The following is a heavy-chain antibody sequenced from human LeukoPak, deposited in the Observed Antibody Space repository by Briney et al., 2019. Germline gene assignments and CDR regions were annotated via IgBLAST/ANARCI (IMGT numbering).Heavy chain of an antibody. CDR2: IYTSGDT. J-gene: IGHJ4*02. V-gene: IGHV4-4*07. CDR3: ARSISSYSYFDF. Sequence: SETLSLTCTVSGASMTNYYWSWIRQPAEKGLEWIGRIYTSGDTNYNATLSSRVAMSLDTSRNQFSLKLRSVTAADTAVYYCARSISSYSYFDFWGQGTLVTVSS. D-gene: IGHD2-15*01. CDR1: GASMTNYY.